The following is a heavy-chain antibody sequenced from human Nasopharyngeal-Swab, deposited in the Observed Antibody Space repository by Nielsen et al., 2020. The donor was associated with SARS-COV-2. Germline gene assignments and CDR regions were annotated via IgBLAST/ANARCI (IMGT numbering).Heavy chain of an antibody. J-gene: IGHJ4*02. D-gene: IGHD3-22*01. CDR1: GFTFSNYG. V-gene: IGHV3-33*01. CDR3: ARGGTYYYDSSGYRDFDY. Sequence: SPKISRAASGFTFSNYGMHWVRQAPGKGLEWVAVIWYDGSNKYYADSVKGRFTISRGNSKNTLYLQMNSLRAEDTAVYYCARGGTYYYDSSGYRDFDYWGQGTLVTVSS. CDR2: IWYDGSNK.